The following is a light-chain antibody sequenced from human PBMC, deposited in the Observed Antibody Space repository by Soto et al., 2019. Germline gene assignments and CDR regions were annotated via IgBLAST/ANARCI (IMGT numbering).Light chain of an antibody. Sequence: EIVLAQSPGTLALSPGQRATLSCRASRSVSSTFLAWYQQKPGQAPRLLIYSTSRRPTGIPDKFSGSGSGTDFSLTISRLQPEDSGVYYCQHYGSSITVGQGTRLEIK. J-gene: IGKJ5*01. V-gene: IGKV3-20*01. CDR2: STS. CDR1: RSVSSTF. CDR3: QHYGSSIT.